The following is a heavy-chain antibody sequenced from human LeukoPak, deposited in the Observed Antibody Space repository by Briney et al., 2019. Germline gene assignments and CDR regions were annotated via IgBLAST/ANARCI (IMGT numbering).Heavy chain of an antibody. CDR3: ARGSTYYDSSGQVPFDY. CDR2: ISSSSSTI. CDR1: GFTFSTYS. Sequence: GGSLRLSCAASGFTFSTYSMNWVRQAPGKGLEWVSYISSSSSTIYYADSVKGRFTISRDNAKNSPYLQMNSLRAEDTAVYYCARGSTYYDSSGQVPFDYWGQGTLVTVSS. J-gene: IGHJ4*02. V-gene: IGHV3-48*01. D-gene: IGHD3-22*01.